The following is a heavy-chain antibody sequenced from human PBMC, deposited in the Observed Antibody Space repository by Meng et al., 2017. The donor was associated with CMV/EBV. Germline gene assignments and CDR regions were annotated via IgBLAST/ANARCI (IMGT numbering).Heavy chain of an antibody. J-gene: IGHJ2*01. Sequence: SETLSLTCAVYGGSFSGYYWSWIRQPPGKGLEWIGEINHSGSTNYNPSLKSRVTISVDTSKNQFSLKLSSVTAADTAVYYCARHVRGRNSSSSRSYWYFDLWGRGTLVTVSS. CDR3: ARHVRGRNSSSSRSYWYFDL. D-gene: IGHD6-6*01. V-gene: IGHV4-34*01. CDR2: INHSGST. CDR1: GGSFSGYY.